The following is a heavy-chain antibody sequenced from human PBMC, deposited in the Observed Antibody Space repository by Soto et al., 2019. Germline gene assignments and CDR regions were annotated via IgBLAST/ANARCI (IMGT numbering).Heavy chain of an antibody. D-gene: IGHD3-10*01. Sequence: SVKGSCKVSGGTFSSYRFSWVRQAPGQGLEWMGGITPVFGTPDYAQKFQGRVTVTADRSTNTAYMELSRLTSEDTAVYYCARDLPSLEVRSYGMDVWGQGTTVTVSS. J-gene: IGHJ6*02. CDR1: GGTFSSYR. V-gene: IGHV1-69*06. CDR3: ARDLPSLEVRSYGMDV. CDR2: ITPVFGTP.